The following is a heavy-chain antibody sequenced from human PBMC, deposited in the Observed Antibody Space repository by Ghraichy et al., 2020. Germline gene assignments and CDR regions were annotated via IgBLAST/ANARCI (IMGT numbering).Heavy chain of an antibody. CDR1: GFTFSRHW. CDR2: IKADGSER. V-gene: IGHV3-7*01. D-gene: IGHD4-17*01. CDR3: ARDPYGDYKYGGTDY. J-gene: IGHJ4*02. Sequence: GGSLRLSCVASGFTFSRHWMSWVRQAPGKGLEWVASIKADGSERHYVESVKGRFTISRDNAKNSLSLEMNTLRAEDRAVYYCARDPYGDYKYGGTDYWGQGNLGTVSS.